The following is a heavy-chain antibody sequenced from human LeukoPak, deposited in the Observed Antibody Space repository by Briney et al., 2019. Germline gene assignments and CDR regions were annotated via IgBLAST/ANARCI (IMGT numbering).Heavy chain of an antibody. V-gene: IGHV1-2*02. CDR3: ARGGSSSWSSPHWYLDL. CDR2: INANNGDT. CDR1: GYTFTGYY. D-gene: IGHD6-13*01. Sequence: ASVKVSCMASGYTFTGYYMNWVRQAPGQGLEWMGWINANNGDTEYARKFQGRVTMTRDTSINSAHMELKNLASDDTAVYYCARGGSSSWSSPHWYLDLWGRGTLVTVSS. J-gene: IGHJ2*01.